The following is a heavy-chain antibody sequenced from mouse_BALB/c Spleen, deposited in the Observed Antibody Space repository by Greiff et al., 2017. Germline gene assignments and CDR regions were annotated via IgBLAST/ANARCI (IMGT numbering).Heavy chain of an antibody. Sequence: EVQLVESGGGLVKPGGSLKLSCAASGFTFSDYYMYWVRQTPEKRLEWVATISDGGSYTYYPDSVKGRFTISRDNAKNNLYLQMSSLKSEDTAMYYCARDYYYGSSSWCAYWGQGTLVTVSA. V-gene: IGHV5-4*02. J-gene: IGHJ3*01. D-gene: IGHD1-1*01. CDR3: ARDYYYGSSSWCAY. CDR2: ISDGGSYT. CDR1: GFTFSDYY.